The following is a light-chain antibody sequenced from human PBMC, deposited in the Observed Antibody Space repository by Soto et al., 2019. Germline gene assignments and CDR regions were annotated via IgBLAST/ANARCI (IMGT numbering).Light chain of an antibody. J-gene: IGLJ2*01. Sequence: SYELTPPPSVSVAPGQTATFSCGGNSIGSKSVHWYQQKPGQAPVLVVYDDSDRPSGIPERFSGSNAGNTATLTISRVEAGDEADYYCQVWDSVTDHVVFGGGTQLTFL. V-gene: IGLV3-21*02. CDR2: DDS. CDR3: QVWDSVTDHVV. CDR1: SIGSKS.